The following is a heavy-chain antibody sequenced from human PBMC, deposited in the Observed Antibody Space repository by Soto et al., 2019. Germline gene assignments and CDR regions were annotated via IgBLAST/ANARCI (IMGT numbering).Heavy chain of an antibody. CDR3: TRDWCEDGNCYSNLDF. CDR2: INPGGGDT. D-gene: IGHD2-15*01. CDR1: GYRFTTYY. Sequence: QVQLVHSGAEVKTPGASVKVSCKASGYRFTTYYIHWVRQAPGQGLEWMGIINPGGGDTNYAQKFQGRVTMTRDTSTRTVYMELSSLRSEDTAIYYCTRDWCEDGNCYSNLDFWGQGTLVTVSS. V-gene: IGHV1-46*03. J-gene: IGHJ4*02.